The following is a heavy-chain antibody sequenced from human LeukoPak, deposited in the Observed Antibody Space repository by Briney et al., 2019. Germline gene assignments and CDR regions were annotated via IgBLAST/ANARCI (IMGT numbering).Heavy chain of an antibody. Sequence: GGSLRLSCAASGFTFSSYAMSWVRQAPGKGLEWVSAISGSGGSTYYADSVKGRFTISRDNSKNTLYLQMNSLRAEDTAVYYCASLSSGWYWGEFDYWGQGTLVTVSS. J-gene: IGHJ4*02. CDR3: ASLSSGWYWGEFDY. CDR2: ISGSGGST. CDR1: GFTFSSYA. D-gene: IGHD6-19*01. V-gene: IGHV3-23*01.